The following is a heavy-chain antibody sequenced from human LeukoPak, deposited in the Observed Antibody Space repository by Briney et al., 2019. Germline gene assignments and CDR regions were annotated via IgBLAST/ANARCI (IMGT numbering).Heavy chain of an antibody. V-gene: IGHV4-30-4*08. CDR3: ARGGSSWPYYFDY. Sequence: SETLSLTCTVSGASISSTTYNWAWIRQPPGKGLEWIGYIYYSGSTYYNPSLKSRVTISVDTSKNQFSLKLSSVTAADTAVYYCARGGSSWPYYFDYWGQGTLVTVSS. J-gene: IGHJ4*02. D-gene: IGHD6-13*01. CDR2: IYYSGST. CDR1: GASISSTTYN.